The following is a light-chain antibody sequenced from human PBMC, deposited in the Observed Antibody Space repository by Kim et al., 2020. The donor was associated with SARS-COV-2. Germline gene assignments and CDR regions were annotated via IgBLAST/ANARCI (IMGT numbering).Light chain of an antibody. CDR1: QSVGSNY. CDR3: QQYGSSPLT. Sequence: IVLTQSPGTLSLSPGERATLSCRASQSVGSNYLAWYQQKPGQAPRLLIYGASSRATGIPDRFSGYGSGTDFTLTISRLEPEDFAVYYCQQYGSSPLTFGGGTKVDIK. CDR2: GAS. J-gene: IGKJ4*01. V-gene: IGKV3-20*01.